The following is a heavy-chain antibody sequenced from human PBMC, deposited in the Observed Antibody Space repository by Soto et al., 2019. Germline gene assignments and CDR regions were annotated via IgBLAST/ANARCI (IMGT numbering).Heavy chain of an antibody. D-gene: IGHD3-22*01. J-gene: IGHJ4*02. CDR3: ARGSGMIVVVNPAGYFEY. Sequence: PSETLSLTCTVSGGSISSGGYYWSWIRQHPGKGLEWIGYIYYSGSTYYNPSLKSRVTISVDTSKNQFSLKLSSVTAADTAVYYCARGSGMIVVVNPAGYFEYWGQGTLVTV. CDR1: GGSISSGGYY. V-gene: IGHV4-31*03. CDR2: IYYSGST.